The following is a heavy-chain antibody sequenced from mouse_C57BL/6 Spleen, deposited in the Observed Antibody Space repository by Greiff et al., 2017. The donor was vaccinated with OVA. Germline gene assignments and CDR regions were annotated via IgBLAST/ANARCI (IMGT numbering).Heavy chain of an antibody. D-gene: IGHD4-1*01. CDR1: GFTFSSYA. CDR2: ISDGGSYT. V-gene: IGHV5-4*03. J-gene: IGHJ2*01. CDR3: ARVGPHYFDY. Sequence: EVMLVESGGGLVKPGGSLKLSCAASGFTFSSYAMSWVRQTPEKRLEWVATISDGGSYTYYPDNVKGRFTISRDNAKNNLYLQMSHLKSEDTAMYYCARVGPHYFDYWGQGTTLTVSS.